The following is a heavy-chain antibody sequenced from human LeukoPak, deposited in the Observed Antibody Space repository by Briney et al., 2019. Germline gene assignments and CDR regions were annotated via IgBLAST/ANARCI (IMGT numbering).Heavy chain of an antibody. CDR1: GFTFSSYS. V-gene: IGHV3-21*01. J-gene: IGHJ4*02. Sequence: GGSLRLSCAASGFTFSSYSMNWVRQAPGKGLEWVSSISSSSSYIYYADSVKGRFTISRDNAKNSLYLQMNSLRAENTAVYYCAREYCSGGSCSGWDYWGQGTLVTVSS. CDR3: AREYCSGGSCSGWDY. CDR2: ISSSSSYI. D-gene: IGHD2-15*01.